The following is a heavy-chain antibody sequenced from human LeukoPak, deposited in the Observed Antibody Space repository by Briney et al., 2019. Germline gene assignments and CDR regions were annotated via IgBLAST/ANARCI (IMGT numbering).Heavy chain of an antibody. CDR3: ARSRSGDSSGYFPFDY. CDR2: IDWDDDK. D-gene: IGHD3-22*01. CDR1: GFSLSTSGMC. V-gene: IGHV2-70*11. J-gene: IGHJ4*02. Sequence: GSGPTLVNPTQTLTLTCTFSGFSLSTSGMCVSWIRQPPGKALEWLARIDWDDDKYYSTSLKTRLTISKDTSKNQVVLTMTNMDPVDTATYYCARSRSGDSSGYFPFDYWGQGTLVTVSS.